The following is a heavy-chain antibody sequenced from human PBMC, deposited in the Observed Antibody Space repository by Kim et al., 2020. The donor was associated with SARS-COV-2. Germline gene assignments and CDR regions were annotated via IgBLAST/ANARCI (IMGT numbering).Heavy chain of an antibody. V-gene: IGHV3-21*01. D-gene: IGHD4-17*01. CDR3: ARERGYGDDYYGMDV. J-gene: IGHJ6*02. CDR1: GFTFSSYS. Sequence: GGSLRLSCAASGFTFSSYSMNWVRQAPGKGLEWVSSISSSSSYIYYADSVKGRFTISRDNAKNSLYLQMNSLRAEDTAVYYCARERGYGDDYYGMDVWGQGTTVTVSS. CDR2: ISSSSSYI.